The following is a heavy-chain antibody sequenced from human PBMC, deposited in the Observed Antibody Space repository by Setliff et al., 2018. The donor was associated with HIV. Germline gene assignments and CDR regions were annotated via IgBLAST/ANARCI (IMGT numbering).Heavy chain of an antibody. J-gene: IGHJ4*02. D-gene: IGHD3-16*01. V-gene: IGHV3-7*03. CDR3: TRDGGEY. CDR2: IKQDGSEK. CDR1: GFTFSSYW. Sequence: PGGSLRLSCAASGFTFSSYWINWVRQAPGKGLEWVANIKQDGSEKYYMDSVKGRLTVSRDNAENSVYLQMNGLRVDDTALYYCTRDGGEYWGEGTLVTVSS.